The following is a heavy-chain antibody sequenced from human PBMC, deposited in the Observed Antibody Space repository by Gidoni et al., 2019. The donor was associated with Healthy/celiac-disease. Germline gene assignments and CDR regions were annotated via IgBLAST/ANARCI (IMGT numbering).Heavy chain of an antibody. CDR2: ISSSSSYI. J-gene: IGHJ5*02. CDR1: GFPFRSYS. Sequence: EVQLVESGGGLVKPGGSLRLSCAASGFPFRSYSMKWVRQAPGKGLAWVSSISSSSSYIYYADPWKGRFTISRDNAKNSLYLQMNSLRAEDTAVYYCAREGRTATYNWFDPWGQGTLVTVSS. D-gene: IGHD2-21*02. CDR3: AREGRTATYNWFDP. V-gene: IGHV3-21*01.